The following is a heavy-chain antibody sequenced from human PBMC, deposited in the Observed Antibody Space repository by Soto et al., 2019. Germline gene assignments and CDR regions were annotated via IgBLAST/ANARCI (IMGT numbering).Heavy chain of an antibody. V-gene: IGHV4-59*01. CDR1: GGSISSYY. D-gene: IGHD2-21*02. CDR2: IFYSGRSGST. CDR3: AKTALGWFDP. Sequence: SETLSLTCSVSGGSISSYYWSWIRQPPGKGLEWIAYIFYSGRSGSTNYNPSLKSRVIISVDTSKNQFSLKLTSVTAVDTAVYYCAKTALGWFDPWGQGALVTVSS. J-gene: IGHJ5*02.